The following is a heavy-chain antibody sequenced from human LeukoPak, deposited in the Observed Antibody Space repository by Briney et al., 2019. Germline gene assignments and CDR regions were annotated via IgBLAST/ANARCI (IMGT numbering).Heavy chain of an antibody. D-gene: IGHD3-22*01. V-gene: IGHV3-21*01. J-gene: IGHJ6*03. Sequence: PGGSLRLSCVASGFTFTNYWMHWVRQAPGKGLEWVSSISSSSSYIYYADSVKGRFTISRDNSKNTLYLQMNSLRAEDTAVYYCAKDGGGYYPYYYYYMGVWGKGTTVTISS. CDR1: GFTFTNYW. CDR2: ISSSSSYI. CDR3: AKDGGGYYPYYYYYMGV.